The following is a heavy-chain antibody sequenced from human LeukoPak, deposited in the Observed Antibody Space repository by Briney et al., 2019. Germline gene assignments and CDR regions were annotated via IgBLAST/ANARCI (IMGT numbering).Heavy chain of an antibody. Sequence: GASVKVSCKASGYTFTTYNINWVRQVPGQGLEWMGWISGYNGNTNYAQKLQGRVTMTTDTSTSTAYMELRSLRSDDTAVYYCARRGYYDSSGYKSGHYYYYYYMDVWGKGTTVTISS. CDR3: ARRGYYDSSGYKSGHYYYYYYMDV. D-gene: IGHD3-22*01. CDR2: ISGYNGNT. CDR1: GYTFTTYN. J-gene: IGHJ6*03. V-gene: IGHV1-18*01.